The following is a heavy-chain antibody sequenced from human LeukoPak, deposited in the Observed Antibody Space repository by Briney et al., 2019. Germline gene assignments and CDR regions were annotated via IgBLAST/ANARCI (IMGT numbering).Heavy chain of an antibody. D-gene: IGHD6-19*01. Sequence: GASVKVSCKASGYTFTSYAMHRVRQAPGQRLEWMGWINAGNGNTKYSQKFQGRVTITRDTSASTAYMELSSLRSEDTAVYYCARVVYSSGWYSNWFDPWGQGTLVTVSS. V-gene: IGHV1-3*01. CDR2: INAGNGNT. J-gene: IGHJ5*02. CDR1: GYTFTSYA. CDR3: ARVVYSSGWYSNWFDP.